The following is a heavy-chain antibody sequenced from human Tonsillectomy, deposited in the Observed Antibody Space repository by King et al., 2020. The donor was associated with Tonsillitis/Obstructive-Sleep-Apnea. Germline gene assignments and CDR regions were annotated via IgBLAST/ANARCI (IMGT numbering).Heavy chain of an antibody. CDR2: IYPDDSDS. D-gene: IGHD3-22*01. V-gene: IGHV5-51*03. CDR1: GYSFTNHW. J-gene: IGHJ2*01. Sequence: QLVQSGAEVKKPGESLKISCQGSGYSFTNHWIGWVRQMPGKGLEWMGIIYPDDSDSRYSPSFQGQVTFSADKSINTVYLQWGSLKTSDTAIYFCARGRPSVVDNWYFGLWGRGTLVTVSS. CDR3: ARGRPSVVDNWYFGL.